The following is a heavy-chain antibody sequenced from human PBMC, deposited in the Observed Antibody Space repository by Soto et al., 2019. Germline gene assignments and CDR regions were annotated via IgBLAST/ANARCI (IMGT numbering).Heavy chain of an antibody. V-gene: IGHV4-31*03. CDR1: GGSISSVGYY. CDR2: IYYSGST. D-gene: IGHD1-26*01. J-gene: IGHJ4*02. Sequence: PSETLSLTCTVFGGSISSVGYYWRWIRQHPGKGLEWIGYIYYSGSTYYNPSLKSRVTISVDTSKNQLSLKLSSVTAADTAVYYCARGRSYSINPLFDYWGQGTLVTVSS. CDR3: ARGRSYSINPLFDY.